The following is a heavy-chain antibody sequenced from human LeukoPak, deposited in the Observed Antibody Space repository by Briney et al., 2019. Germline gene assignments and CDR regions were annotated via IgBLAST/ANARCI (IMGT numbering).Heavy chain of an antibody. CDR2: ISYDGSNK. CDR3: ARDSPAAMAHFDY. CDR1: GFTFSSYA. D-gene: IGHD5-18*01. J-gene: IGHJ4*02. Sequence: GGSLRLSCAASGFTFSSYAMHWVRQAPGKGLEWVAVISYDGSNKYYADSVKGRFTISRDNSKNTLYLQINSLGAEDTAVYYCARDSPAAMAHFDYWGQGTLVTVSS. V-gene: IGHV3-30-3*01.